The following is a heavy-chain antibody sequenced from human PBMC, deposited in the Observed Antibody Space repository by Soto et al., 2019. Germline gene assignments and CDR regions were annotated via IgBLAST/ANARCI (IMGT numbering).Heavy chain of an antibody. CDR2: ISYDGSNK. D-gene: IGHD3-22*01. J-gene: IGHJ4*02. CDR3: ARAYYLPIDYYFDY. Sequence: PGGSLRLSCAASGFTFRNYGMNWVRQAPGKGLEWVAVISYDGSNKYYADSVKGRFTISRDNSKNTLYLQMNSLRAEDTAVYYCARAYYLPIDYYFDYWGQGTLVTVSS. CDR1: GFTFRNYG. V-gene: IGHV3-30*03.